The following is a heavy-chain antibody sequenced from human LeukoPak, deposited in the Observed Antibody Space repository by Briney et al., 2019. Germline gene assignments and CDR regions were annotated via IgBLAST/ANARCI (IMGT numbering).Heavy chain of an antibody. Sequence: GGSLRLSCAASGFTFSSYEMNWVRQAPGKGLEWVSYISSSGSTIYYADSVKGRFTISRDNAKNSLYLQMNSLRAEDTAVYYCARVDGELYNWFDPWGQGTLVTVSS. CDR3: ARVDGELYNWFDP. V-gene: IGHV3-48*03. D-gene: IGHD3-10*01. CDR1: GFTFSSYE. J-gene: IGHJ5*02. CDR2: ISSSGSTI.